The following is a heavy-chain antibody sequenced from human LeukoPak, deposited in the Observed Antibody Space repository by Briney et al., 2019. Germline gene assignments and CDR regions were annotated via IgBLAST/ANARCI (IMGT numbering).Heavy chain of an antibody. CDR2: IYPGDSDT. Sequence: GASLKISCKGSGYRFTSSWIGWVRQMPGKGLEWMGIIYPGDSDTRYSPSFQGQVTISTDKFISTAYLQWSSLKASDTAIYYCARGGYSYGPFDYWGQGTLVTVSS. V-gene: IGHV5-51*01. CDR3: ARGGYSYGPFDY. D-gene: IGHD5-18*01. CDR1: GYRFTSSW. J-gene: IGHJ4*02.